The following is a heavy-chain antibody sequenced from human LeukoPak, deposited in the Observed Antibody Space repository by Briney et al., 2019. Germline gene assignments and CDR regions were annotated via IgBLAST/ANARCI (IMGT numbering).Heavy chain of an antibody. CDR3: ARDTMVRGVSY. CDR1: GGSISSGSYY. D-gene: IGHD3-10*01. J-gene: IGHJ4*02. V-gene: IGHV4-61*02. CDR2: IYTSGST. Sequence: SETLSLTCTVSGGSISSGSYYWSWIRQPAGKGLEWIGRIYTSGSTNYNPSLKSRVTISVDTSKNQFSLKLSSVTAADTAVYYCARDTMVRGVSYWGQGTLVTVSS.